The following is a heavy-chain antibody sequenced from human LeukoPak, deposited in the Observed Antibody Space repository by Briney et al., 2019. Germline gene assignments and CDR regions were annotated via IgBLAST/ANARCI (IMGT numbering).Heavy chain of an antibody. CDR3: AREDGRDGYNYVAY. CDR1: GGSISSYY. CDR2: IYYSGST. V-gene: IGHV4-59*01. J-gene: IGHJ4*02. D-gene: IGHD5-24*01. Sequence: KPSENLSLTCTVSGGSISSYYWSWIRQPPGKGLEWIGYIYYSGSTNYNPSLKSRVTISVDTSKNQFSLRLSSVTAADTAIYYCAREDGRDGYNYVAYWGQGTLVTVSS.